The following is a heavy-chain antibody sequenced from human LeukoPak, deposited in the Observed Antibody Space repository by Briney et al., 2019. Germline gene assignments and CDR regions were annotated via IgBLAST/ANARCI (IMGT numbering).Heavy chain of an antibody. CDR2: TSHDGVNT. Sequence: GGSLRLSCAASGFSFSSGGIHWVRQAPGKGLEWVALTSHDGVNTYYADSVKGRFTISRDNSKNTLYLQMNSLRPEDTAVYYCAKGGGISANPLDPWGQGTLVIVSS. D-gene: IGHD4-23*01. CDR3: AKGGGISANPLDP. J-gene: IGHJ5*02. CDR1: GFSFSSGG. V-gene: IGHV3-30*18.